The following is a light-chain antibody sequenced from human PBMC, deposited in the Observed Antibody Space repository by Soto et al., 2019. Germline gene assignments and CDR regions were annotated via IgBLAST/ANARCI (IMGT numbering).Light chain of an antibody. V-gene: IGLV2-11*01. J-gene: IGLJ1*01. Sequence: QSALTQPRSVSGSPGQSVTISCTGTSSDVGGYNYFSWYQQHPGKAPKLMIYDVSKRPSWVPDRFSGSKSGNTASLTISGLQAEDEADYYCCSYAGSYTLVFGTGTKLTVL. CDR2: DVS. CDR3: CSYAGSYTLV. CDR1: SSDVGGYNY.